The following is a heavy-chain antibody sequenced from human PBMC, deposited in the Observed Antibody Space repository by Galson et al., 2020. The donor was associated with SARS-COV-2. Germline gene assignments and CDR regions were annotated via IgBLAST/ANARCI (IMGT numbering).Heavy chain of an antibody. J-gene: IGHJ4*02. V-gene: IGHV4-59*01. CDR3: ARDGSSGWFQNFDY. Sequence: SETLSLTCTVSGGPISSYYWSWIRQPPGKGLEWIGYIYYSGSTNYNPSLKSRVTISVDTSKNQFSLKLSSVTAADTAVYYCARDGSSGWFQNFDYWGQGTLVTVSS. D-gene: IGHD6-19*01. CDR1: GGPISSYY. CDR2: IYYSGST.